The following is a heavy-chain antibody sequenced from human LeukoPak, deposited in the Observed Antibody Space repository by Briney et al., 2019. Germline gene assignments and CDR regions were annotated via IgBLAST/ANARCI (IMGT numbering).Heavy chain of an antibody. V-gene: IGHV4-39*01. Sequence: SETLSLTCTVSGGSISSSSYYWGWIRQPPGKGLEWTGNIYYSGSTYYNPSLKSRVTISVDTSKNQFSLKLSSVTAADTAVYYCAVQRTIFGVVISDYWGQGTLVTVSS. CDR1: GGSISSSSYY. CDR3: AVQRTIFGVVISDY. J-gene: IGHJ4*02. CDR2: IYYSGST. D-gene: IGHD3-3*01.